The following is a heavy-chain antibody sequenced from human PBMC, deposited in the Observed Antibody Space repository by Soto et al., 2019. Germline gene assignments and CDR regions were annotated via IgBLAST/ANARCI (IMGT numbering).Heavy chain of an antibody. CDR3: AKKRGYNWNDLIDY. Sequence: EVQLLESGGGLVQPGGSLRLSCAASGFTFSSYAMSWVRQAPGKGLEWVSAISGSGGSTYYADSVKCWFTISSDNSKNTLYLQMNSLRAEDTAVYYCAKKRGYNWNDLIDYWGQGTLVTVSS. D-gene: IGHD1-1*01. CDR2: ISGSGGST. CDR1: GFTFSSYA. V-gene: IGHV3-23*01. J-gene: IGHJ4*02.